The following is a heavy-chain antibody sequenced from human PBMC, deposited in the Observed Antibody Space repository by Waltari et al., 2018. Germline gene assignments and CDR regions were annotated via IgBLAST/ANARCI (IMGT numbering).Heavy chain of an antibody. Sequence: QVQLQQWGAGLLKPSETLSLTCVINGGSFSGDYWSWIRQPPGKGLEWIGDINHDGTTNYTPPRKSRPTIQGDMSRAKFSLNLNPLPAPDTAGYSGARPRPYPACLASGAQGTLFSVS. D-gene: IGHD3-16*01. CDR1: GGSFSGDY. CDR2: INHDGTT. CDR3: ARPRPYPACLAS. V-gene: IGHV4-34*01. J-gene: IGHJ4*02.